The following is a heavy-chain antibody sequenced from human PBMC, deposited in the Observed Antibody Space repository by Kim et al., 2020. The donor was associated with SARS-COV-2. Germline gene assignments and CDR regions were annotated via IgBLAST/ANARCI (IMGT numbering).Heavy chain of an antibody. CDR3: ARAFGYCSGGSCYFDY. J-gene: IGHJ4*02. V-gene: IGHV4-31*03. CDR1: GGSISSGGYY. CDR2: IYYSGST. Sequence: SETLSLTCTVSGGSISSGGYYWSWIRQHPGKGLEWIGYIYYSGSTYYNPSLKSRVTISVDTSKNQFSLKLSSVTAADTAVYYCARAFGYCSGGSCYFDYWGQGTLVTVSS. D-gene: IGHD2-15*01.